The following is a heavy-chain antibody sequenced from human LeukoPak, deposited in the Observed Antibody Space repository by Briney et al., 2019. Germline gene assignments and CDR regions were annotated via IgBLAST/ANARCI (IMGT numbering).Heavy chain of an antibody. CDR3: AKDRGYCSSTSCILSTP. Sequence: PGGSLRLSCTASGFMFSRLGMQWVRQAPGKGLEWVAFIRYDGSNKYYADSVKGRFTISRDNSKNTLYLQMNSLRAEDTAVYYCAKDRGYCSSTSCILSTPWGQGTLVTVSS. V-gene: IGHV3-30*02. D-gene: IGHD2-2*03. CDR2: IRYDGSNK. J-gene: IGHJ5*02. CDR1: GFMFSRLG.